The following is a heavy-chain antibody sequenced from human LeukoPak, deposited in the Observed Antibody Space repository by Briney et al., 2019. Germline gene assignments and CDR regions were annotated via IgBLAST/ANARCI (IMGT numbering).Heavy chain of an antibody. D-gene: IGHD3-16*01. CDR1: GYPFTTFS. J-gene: IGHJ4*02. CDR3: ARDWAHGSFDF. Sequence: ASVKVSCKASGYPFTTFSLHWVRQAPGQGPEWMAIINPGIVTTTYAQKLQDRVTVTSDTSTATVYMELRSLRLEDTAVYFCARDWAHGSFDFWGQGTLVTASS. CDR2: INPGIVTT. V-gene: IGHV1-46*01.